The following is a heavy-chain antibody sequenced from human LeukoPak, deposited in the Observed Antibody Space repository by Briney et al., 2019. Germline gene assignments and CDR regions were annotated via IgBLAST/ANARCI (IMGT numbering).Heavy chain of an antibody. V-gene: IGHV3-30-3*01. CDR1: GFTFSSYA. J-gene: IGHJ6*02. CDR3: ARGQFSYGMDV. Sequence: GGSLRLSCAASGFTFSSYAMHRVRQAPGKGLEWVAVISYDGSNKYYADSVKGRFTISRDNSKNTLYLQMNSLRAEDTAVYYCARGQFSYGMDVWGQGTTVTVSS. CDR2: ISYDGSNK.